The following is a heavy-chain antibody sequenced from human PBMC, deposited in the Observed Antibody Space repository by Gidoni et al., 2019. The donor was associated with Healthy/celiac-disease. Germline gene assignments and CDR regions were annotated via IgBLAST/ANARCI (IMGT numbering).Heavy chain of an antibody. V-gene: IGHV3-15*07. Sequence: SNAWMNWGRQAPGKGLEWVGRIKSKTDGGTTDYAAPVKGRFTISRDDSKNTLYLQMNSLKTEDTAVYYCTTIISSIVDYWGQGTLVTVSS. D-gene: IGHD1-26*01. CDR2: IKSKTDGGTT. J-gene: IGHJ4*02. CDR3: TTIISSIVDY. CDR1: SNAW.